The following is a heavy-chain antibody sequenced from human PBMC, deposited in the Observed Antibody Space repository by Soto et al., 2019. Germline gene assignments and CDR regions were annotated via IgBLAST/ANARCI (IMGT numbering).Heavy chain of an antibody. V-gene: IGHV3-11*06. J-gene: IGHJ4*02. D-gene: IGHD3-10*01. CDR1: GFPFSAYY. Sequence: QVQLVESGGGLVKPGGSLRLSCATSGFPFSAYYMSWIRQAPGKGLEWLSYISGSSDYTNSADSVKGRFTISRDNAKNSLFLQMNRLIADDTAVYYCARDLGSSSTNYFDSWGQGTLVTVSS. CDR3: ARDLGSSSTNYFDS. CDR2: ISGSSDYT.